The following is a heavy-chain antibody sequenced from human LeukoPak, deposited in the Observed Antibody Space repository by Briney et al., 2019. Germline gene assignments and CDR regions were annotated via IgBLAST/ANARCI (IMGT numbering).Heavy chain of an antibody. D-gene: IGHD3-16*02. CDR3: ARDLSLFLDY. CDR1: GFTFSSYE. Sequence: PGGSLRFSCAASGFTFSSYEMNWVRQAPGKGLEWVSYISSSGSTIYYADSVKGRFTISRDNAKNSLYLQMNGLRAEDTSVYYCARDLSLFLDYWGQGTLVTVSS. J-gene: IGHJ4*02. CDR2: ISSSGSTI. V-gene: IGHV3-48*03.